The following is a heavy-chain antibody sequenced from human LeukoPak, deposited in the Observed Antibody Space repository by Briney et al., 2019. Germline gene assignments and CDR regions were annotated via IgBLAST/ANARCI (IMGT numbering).Heavy chain of an antibody. CDR1: GGSMSSSSYG. V-gene: IGHV4-39*01. D-gene: IGHD4-17*01. CDR2: IYYSGST. J-gene: IGHJ4*02. CDR3: ARLPTVTFFDY. Sequence: PSQSLSLTCTVSGGSMSSSSYGWGWLRQPPGKGLEWIGSIYYSGSTYYHPSLKSRVTISVDPSKNQFSLKLSSVTAADTAVYYCARLPTVTFFDYWGQGTLVTVSS.